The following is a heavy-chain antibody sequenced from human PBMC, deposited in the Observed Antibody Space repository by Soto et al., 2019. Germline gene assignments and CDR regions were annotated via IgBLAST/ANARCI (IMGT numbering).Heavy chain of an antibody. CDR1: GFTFSSYG. CDR3: AKVLDSSSWYSWVDYYYYYGMDV. D-gene: IGHD6-13*01. J-gene: IGHJ6*02. CDR2: ISYDGSNK. Sequence: GGSLRLSCAASGFTFSSYGMHWVRQAPGKGLEWVAVISYDGSNKYYADSVKGRFTISRDNSKNTLYLQMNSLRAEDTVVYYCAKVLDSSSWYSWVDYYYYYGMDVWGQGTTVTVSS. V-gene: IGHV3-30*18.